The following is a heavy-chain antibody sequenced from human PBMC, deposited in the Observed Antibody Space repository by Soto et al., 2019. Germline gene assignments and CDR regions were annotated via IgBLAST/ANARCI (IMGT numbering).Heavy chain of an antibody. D-gene: IGHD6-13*01. CDR1: GFTFSSYA. CDR2: INPGGSST. CDR3: AKGGSSWSRFDY. V-gene: IGHV3-23*01. Sequence: WGSLRLSCAASGFTFSSYAMSWVRQAPGKGLEWVSTINPGGSSTYYADSVKGRFTISRDNSKNTLYLQMNSLRAEDTAIYYCAKGGSSWSRFDYWGQGTLVTVSS. J-gene: IGHJ4*02.